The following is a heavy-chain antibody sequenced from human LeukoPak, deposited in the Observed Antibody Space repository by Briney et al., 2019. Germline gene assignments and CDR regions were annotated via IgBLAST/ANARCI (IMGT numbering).Heavy chain of an antibody. D-gene: IGHD6-13*01. V-gene: IGHV1-18*01. Sequence: ASMKVSCKASGYTFTSYGISWVRQAPGQGLEWMGWISAYNGNTNYAQKLQGRVTMTTDTSTSTAYMELRSLRSDDTAVYYCARGFSRTGQQLVLGYWGQGTLVTVSS. CDR2: ISAYNGNT. CDR1: GYTFTSYG. CDR3: ARGFSRTGQQLVLGY. J-gene: IGHJ4*02.